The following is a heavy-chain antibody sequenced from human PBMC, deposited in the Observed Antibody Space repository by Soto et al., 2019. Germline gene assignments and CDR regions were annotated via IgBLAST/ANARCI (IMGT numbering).Heavy chain of an antibody. CDR1: GFTFSTYW. CDR3: VRGDGDYYDGNGYLGRH. V-gene: IGHV3-74*01. D-gene: IGHD3-22*01. CDR2: IKSDGSGT. J-gene: IGHJ4*02. Sequence: EVQLVDSGGGLVQPGGSLRLSCAASGFTFSTYWMHWVRQAPGKGLVWVSRIKSDGSGTYHADSVQGRLTISRDNAKNTLYLHMNSLRVEDTAVYYCVRGDGDYYDGNGYLGRHWGQGTLVTVSA.